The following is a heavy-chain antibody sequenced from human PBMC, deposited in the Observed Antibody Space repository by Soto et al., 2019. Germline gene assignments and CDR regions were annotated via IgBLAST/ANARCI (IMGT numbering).Heavy chain of an antibody. CDR3: ARAITMVRGVIDYYYYGMDV. V-gene: IGHV4-34*01. J-gene: IGHJ6*02. CDR1: GGSFSGYY. CDR2: INHSGST. Sequence: SETLSLTCAVYGGSFSGYYWSWIRQPPGKGLEWIGEINHSGSTNYNLSLKSRVTISVDTSKNQFSLKLSSVTAADTAVYYFARAITMVRGVIDYYYYGMDVWGQGTMVTVSS. D-gene: IGHD3-10*01.